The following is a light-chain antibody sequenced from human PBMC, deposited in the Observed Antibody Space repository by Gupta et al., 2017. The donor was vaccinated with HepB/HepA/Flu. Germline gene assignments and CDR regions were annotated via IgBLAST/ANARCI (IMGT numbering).Light chain of an antibody. Sequence: IVLTQSPGTLSLSPGERATLSCRASQSVRSSYLAWYQQKPGQAPRLLIYGASSRATGIPDRFSGSGSGTDFTLTISRLEPEDFAVYYCQQEGSSPITFGHGTKVDIK. J-gene: IGKJ3*01. CDR1: QSVRSSY. V-gene: IGKV3-20*01. CDR2: GAS. CDR3: QQEGSSPIT.